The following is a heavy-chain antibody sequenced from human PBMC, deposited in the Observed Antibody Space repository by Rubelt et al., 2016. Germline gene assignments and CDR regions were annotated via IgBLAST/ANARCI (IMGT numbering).Heavy chain of an antibody. Sequence: GGSLRLSCAASGLTFGSYAIHWVRQAPGRGLEWLAFISHDGSHENYVDSVRGRFSISSDSSKNTLYLQMNSLRAEDTAVYYCAKDWWTDTAMDYWGQGTLVTVSS. V-gene: IGHV3-30*02. CDR1: GLTFGSYA. D-gene: IGHD5-18*01. CDR2: ISHDGSHE. CDR3: AKDWWTDTAMDY. J-gene: IGHJ4*02.